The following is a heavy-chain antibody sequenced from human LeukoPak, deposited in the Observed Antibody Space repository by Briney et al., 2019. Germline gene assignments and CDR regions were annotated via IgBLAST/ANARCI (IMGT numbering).Heavy chain of an antibody. CDR1: GFTVSSNY. D-gene: IGHD3-22*01. Sequence: PGGSLRLSCAASGFTVSSNYMSWVRQAPGKGLEWVSVIYSGGSTYYADSVKGRFTISRDNSKNTLYLQMNSLRAEDTAVYYCARDPHPRYYYDSSGYYGIWGQGTMVTVSS. J-gene: IGHJ3*02. CDR3: ARDPHPRYYYDSSGYYGI. CDR2: IYSGGST. V-gene: IGHV3-66*01.